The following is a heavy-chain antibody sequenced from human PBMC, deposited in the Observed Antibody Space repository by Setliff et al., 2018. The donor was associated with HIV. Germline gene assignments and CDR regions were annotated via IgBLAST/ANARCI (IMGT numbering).Heavy chain of an antibody. V-gene: IGHV3-48*01. D-gene: IGHD2-15*01. Sequence: GGSLRLSCAASGFSFSSCGMNWVRQAPGKGLEWVSYISSTSSNIYYVDSVEGRFTISRDNADNSLYLQMNSLRAEDTAVYYCARGLSGGYCSGGSCYPFDLWGQGTQVTVSS. J-gene: IGHJ4*02. CDR2: ISSTSSNI. CDR3: ARGLSGGYCSGGSCYPFDL. CDR1: GFSFSSCG.